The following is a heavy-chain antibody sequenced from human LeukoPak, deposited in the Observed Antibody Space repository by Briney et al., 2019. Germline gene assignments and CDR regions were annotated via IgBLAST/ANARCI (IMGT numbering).Heavy chain of an antibody. CDR3: ARYIAAAQNYYFDY. V-gene: IGHV4-59*08. CDR2: IYYSGST. D-gene: IGHD6-13*01. Sequence: KTSETLSLTCTVSGGSISSYYWSWIRQPPGKGLEWIGYIYYSGSTNYNPSLKSRVTISVDTSKNQFSLKLNSVTAADTAVYYCARYIAAAQNYYFDYWGQGTLVTVSS. CDR1: GGSISSYY. J-gene: IGHJ4*02.